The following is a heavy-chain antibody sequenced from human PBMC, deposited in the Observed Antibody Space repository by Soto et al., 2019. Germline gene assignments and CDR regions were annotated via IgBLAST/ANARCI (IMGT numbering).Heavy chain of an antibody. D-gene: IGHD6-19*01. CDR2: ISHSGST. Sequence: QVQLQESGPGLVKPSGTLSLTCAVSGGSISSSNWWSWVRQPPGKGLEWIGEISHSGSTNYNPSLKSRVTRSVDKSENQFSLELTSVTAADTAVYYCARLIHSSGADYWGQGTLVTVSS. V-gene: IGHV4-4*02. CDR1: GGSISSSNW. J-gene: IGHJ4*02. CDR3: ARLIHSSGADY.